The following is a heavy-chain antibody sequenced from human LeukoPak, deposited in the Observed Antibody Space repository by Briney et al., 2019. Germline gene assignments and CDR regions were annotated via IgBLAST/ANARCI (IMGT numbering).Heavy chain of an antibody. CDR2: INHSGST. CDR3: ARGGWGSSNDY. J-gene: IGHJ4*02. CDR1: GGSFSGYY. V-gene: IGHV4-34*01. Sequence: SETLSLTCAVYGGSFSGYYWSWIRQPPGKGLEWIGEINHSGSTNHNPSLKSRVTISVDTSKNQFSLKLSSVTAADTAVYYCARGGWGSSNDYWGQGTLVTVSS. D-gene: IGHD6-6*01.